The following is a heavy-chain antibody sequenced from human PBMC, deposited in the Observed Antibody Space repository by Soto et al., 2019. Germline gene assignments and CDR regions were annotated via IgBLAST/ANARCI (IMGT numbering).Heavy chain of an antibody. Sequence: QVQLVASGGGVVQPGRSLRLSCAASGFTFSSYGMHWVRQAPGKGLEWVAVISYDGSNKYYADSVKGRFTISRDNSKNTVYLQMNSLRAEDTAVYYFAKDWDEGVPGPSDYWGEGTLVTVSS. V-gene: IGHV3-30*18. CDR1: GFTFSSYG. D-gene: IGHD2-2*01. CDR3: AKDWDEGVPGPSDY. CDR2: ISYDGSNK. J-gene: IGHJ4*02.